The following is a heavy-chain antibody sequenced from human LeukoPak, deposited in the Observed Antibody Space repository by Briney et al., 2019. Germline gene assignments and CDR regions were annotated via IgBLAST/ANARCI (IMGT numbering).Heavy chain of an antibody. CDR3: ARYYDILTGTFDP. D-gene: IGHD3-9*01. CDR1: GGSISSGGYY. Sequence: SQTLSLTCTVSGGSISSGGYYWSWIRQHPGKGLEWIGYIYYSGSTYYNPSLKSRVTISVYTSKNQLSLKLSSVTAADTAVYYCARYYDILTGTFDPWGQGTLVTVSS. V-gene: IGHV4-31*03. CDR2: IYYSGST. J-gene: IGHJ5*02.